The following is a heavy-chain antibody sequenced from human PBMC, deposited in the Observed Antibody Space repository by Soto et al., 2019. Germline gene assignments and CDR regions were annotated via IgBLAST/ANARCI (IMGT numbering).Heavy chain of an antibody. CDR3: ATQVVVRGVIRPDY. V-gene: IGHV1-24*01. CDR2: FDPEDGET. CDR1: GYTVTELS. Sequence: ASVKFSCKVSGYTVTELSMHWVLQAPEKGLQWMGGFDPEDGETIYAQKFQGRVTMTEDTSTDTAYMELSSLRSEDTAVYYCATQVVVRGVIRPDYWGQGTMVTVSS. J-gene: IGHJ4*02. D-gene: IGHD3-10*01.